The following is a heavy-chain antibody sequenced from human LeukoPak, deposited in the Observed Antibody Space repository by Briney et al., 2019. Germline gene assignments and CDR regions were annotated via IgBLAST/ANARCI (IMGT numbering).Heavy chain of an antibody. D-gene: IGHD6-13*01. CDR1: GFTFDDYA. J-gene: IGHJ4*02. CDR3: AKSPHTAGGSWDYFDY. V-gene: IGHV3-9*01. Sequence: GGSLRLSCAASGFTFDDYAMHWVRQAPGKGLEWVSGISWNSGSVGYADSVKGRFTISRDNAKNSLYLQMNGLRAEDTALYYCAKSPHTAGGSWDYFDYWGQGTLVTVSS. CDR2: ISWNSGSV.